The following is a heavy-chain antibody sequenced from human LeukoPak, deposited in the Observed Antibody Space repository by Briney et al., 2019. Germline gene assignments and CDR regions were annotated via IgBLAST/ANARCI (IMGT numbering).Heavy chain of an antibody. CDR1: GFTFSSYW. J-gene: IGHJ3*02. D-gene: IGHD5-12*01. CDR2: IKQDGSEK. Sequence: PGGSLRLSCAASGFTFSSYWMSWVRQAPGKGLEWVANIKQDGSEKYYVVSVRGRFTISRDNAKNSLYLQMNSLRGEDTAVYYCTRDSGYNAFDIWGQGTMVTVSS. V-gene: IGHV3-7*01. CDR3: TRDSGYNAFDI.